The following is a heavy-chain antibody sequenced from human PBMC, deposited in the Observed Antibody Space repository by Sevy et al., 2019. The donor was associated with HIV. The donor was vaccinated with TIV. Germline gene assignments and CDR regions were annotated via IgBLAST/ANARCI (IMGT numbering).Heavy chain of an antibody. J-gene: IGHJ6*02. CDR3: AKDYSTGWYGYYYGMDV. D-gene: IGHD6-19*01. CDR1: GFIFSSFG. V-gene: IGHV3-30*02. CDR2: IRYKGSDK. Sequence: GGSLRLSCAASGFIFSSFGMHWVRQAPGKGLEWVAFIRYKGSDKYYVDAVKGRYTISRDNSKNTVYLQMSSLRAEDTAVYYCAKDYSTGWYGYYYGMDVRGQGTTVTVSS.